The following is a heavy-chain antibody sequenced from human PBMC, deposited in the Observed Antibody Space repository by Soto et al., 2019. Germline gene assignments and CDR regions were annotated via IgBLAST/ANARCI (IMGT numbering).Heavy chain of an antibody. V-gene: IGHV4-30-4*01. D-gene: IGHD3-22*01. CDR3: ARDPIFYYASSGYGGSYFDY. CDR1: GASVTIDDYY. Sequence: SETLSLTCAVSGASVTIDDYYWSWIRQPPGRGLEWIGYIYHSGSTYYNPSLKSRVSISIDTSQNQFSLKLTSLTAADTAVYYCARDPIFYYASSGYGGSYFDYWGQGSRVTVSS. J-gene: IGHJ4*02. CDR2: IYHSGST.